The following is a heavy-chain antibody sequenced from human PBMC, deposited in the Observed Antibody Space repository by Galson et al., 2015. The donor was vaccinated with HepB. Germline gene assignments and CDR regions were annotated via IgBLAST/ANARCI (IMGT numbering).Heavy chain of an antibody. J-gene: IGHJ4*02. D-gene: IGHD6-13*01. CDR2: IWYDGSNK. V-gene: IGHV3-33*01. CDR1: GFTFSSYG. CDR3: ARDHDSSSWYIAYYFDY. Sequence: SLRLSCAASGFTFSSYGMHWVRQAPGKGLEWVAVIWYDGSNKYYADSVKGRFTISRDNSKNTLYLQMNSLRAEDTAVYYCARDHDSSSWYIAYYFDYWGQGTLVTVSS.